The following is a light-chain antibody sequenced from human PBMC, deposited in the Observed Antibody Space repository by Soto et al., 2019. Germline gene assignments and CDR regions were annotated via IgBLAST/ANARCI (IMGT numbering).Light chain of an antibody. J-gene: IGKJ2*01. CDR2: GAS. CDR3: QQYNSSPPDT. V-gene: IGKV3-20*01. CDR1: QSVRNNN. Sequence: EIVLTQSPGHLSLSPGEGATLACRASQSVRNNNLAWYQQKPGQAPRLLIYGASRRATGIPDRFSGSGSGTDFTLTISRLEPEDFAVYYCQQYNSSPPDTFGQGTKLEIK.